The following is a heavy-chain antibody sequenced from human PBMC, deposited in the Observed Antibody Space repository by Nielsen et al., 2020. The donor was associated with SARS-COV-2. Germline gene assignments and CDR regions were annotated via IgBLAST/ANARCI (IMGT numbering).Heavy chain of an antibody. CDR1: GFTFDDYA. CDR2: ISWNSGSI. CDR3: AKVGCSSGWYENRCVDY. V-gene: IGHV3-9*01. J-gene: IGHJ4*02. D-gene: IGHD6-19*01. Sequence: GGSLRLSCAASGFTFDDYAMHWVRQAPGKGLEWVSGISWNSGSIGYADSVKGRFTISRDNAKNSLYLQMNSLRAEDTALYYCAKVGCSSGWYENRCVDYWGQGTLVTVSS.